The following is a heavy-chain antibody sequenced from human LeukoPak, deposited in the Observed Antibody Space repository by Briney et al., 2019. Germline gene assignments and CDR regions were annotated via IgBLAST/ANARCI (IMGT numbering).Heavy chain of an antibody. D-gene: IGHD1-26*01. V-gene: IGHV4-59*01. J-gene: IGHJ4*02. CDR1: GGSISSYY. CDR2: IYYSGST. CDR3: ARGPMGATTKVFDY. Sequence: SETLSLTCTVAGGSISSYYWSWVRQPPVKGLEWVRYIYYSGSTNYNPSLKSRVTISVDTSKNQFSLKLSSVTAADTAVYYCARGPMGATTKVFDYWGQGTLVTVSS.